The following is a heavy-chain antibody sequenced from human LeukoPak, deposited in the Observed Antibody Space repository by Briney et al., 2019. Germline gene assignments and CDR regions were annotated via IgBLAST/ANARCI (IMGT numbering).Heavy chain of an antibody. CDR3: ARDVPYGSGSYLAY. D-gene: IGHD3-10*01. Sequence: GGSLRLSCAASGFTVSSNYMSWVRQAPGKGLEWVSVIYSGDNTYYADSVKGRFTISRDNAKNSLYLQMNSLRAEDTAVYYCARDVPYGSGSYLAYWGQGTLVTVSS. CDR2: IYSGDNT. CDR1: GFTVSSNY. V-gene: IGHV3-66*01. J-gene: IGHJ4*02.